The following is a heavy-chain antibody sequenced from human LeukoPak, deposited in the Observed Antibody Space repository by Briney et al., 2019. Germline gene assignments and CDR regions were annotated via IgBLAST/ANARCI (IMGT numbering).Heavy chain of an antibody. CDR3: AKDIGAVAATRAFDI. J-gene: IGHJ3*02. Sequence: GGSLRLSCAASGFTFDDYAMHWVRQAPGKGLEWVSGISWNSGSIGYADSVKGRFTISRGNAKNSLYLQMNSLRAEDTALYYCAKDIGAVAATRAFDIWGQGTMVTVSS. V-gene: IGHV3-9*01. CDR2: ISWNSGSI. D-gene: IGHD6-19*01. CDR1: GFTFDDYA.